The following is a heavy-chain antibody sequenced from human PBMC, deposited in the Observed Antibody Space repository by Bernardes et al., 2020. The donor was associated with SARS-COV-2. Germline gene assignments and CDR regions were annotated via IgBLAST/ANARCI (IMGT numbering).Heavy chain of an antibody. V-gene: IGHV3-21*01. CDR3: AREVGWDDVGNAFDV. J-gene: IGHJ3*01. Sequence: GGSLRLSCAASGFSFNSYTINWVRQAPGKGLEWVSSMSSSGTYIYYADSVKGRFTISRDNAKDSLYLQMNSLRAEDTAVYYCAREVGWDDVGNAFDVWGQGTMVTVSS. D-gene: IGHD1-1*01. CDR2: MSSSGTYI. CDR1: GFSFNSYT.